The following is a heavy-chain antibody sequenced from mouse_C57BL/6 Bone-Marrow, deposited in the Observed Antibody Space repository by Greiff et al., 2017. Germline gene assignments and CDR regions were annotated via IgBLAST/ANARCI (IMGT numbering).Heavy chain of an antibody. CDR2: ISSGGSYT. CDR1: GFTFSSYG. J-gene: IGHJ2*01. CDR3: ARQNWDYFDY. D-gene: IGHD4-1*01. V-gene: IGHV5-6*02. Sequence: EVKLVESGGDLVKPGGSLKLSCAASGFTFSSYGMSWVRQTPDKRLEWVATISSGGSYTYYPDRVKGRFTISSDNAKNTLYLQMSSLKSEDTAVYYCARQNWDYFDYWGQGTTLTVSS.